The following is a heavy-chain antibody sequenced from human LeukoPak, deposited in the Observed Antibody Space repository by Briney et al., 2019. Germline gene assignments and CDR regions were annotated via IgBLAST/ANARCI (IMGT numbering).Heavy chain of an antibody. D-gene: IGHD3-10*01. J-gene: IGHJ4*02. CDR3: ARGYSGDFDY. Sequence: SETLSLTCTVSGGSISSYYWTWIRQPPEKGLEWIGSISYSGSTDYSPSLKSRVTISVDTSKNQFSLKLSSVTAADTAVYYCARGYSGDFDYWGQGTLVTVSS. CDR1: GGSISSYY. V-gene: IGHV4-59*01. CDR2: ISYSGST.